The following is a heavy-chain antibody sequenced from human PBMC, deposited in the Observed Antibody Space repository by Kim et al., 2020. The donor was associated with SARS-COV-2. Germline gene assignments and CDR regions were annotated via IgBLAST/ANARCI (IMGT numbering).Heavy chain of an antibody. Sequence: SQTLSLTCAISGDSVSSDSAAWNWIRQSPSRGLEWLGRTYYRSKWYNEYAISVKGRITINPDTSKNQFSLQLNSVTPEDTAVYYCAGAKAGSIQYWGQGTLVTVSS. D-gene: IGHD6-19*01. J-gene: IGHJ1*01. CDR1: GDSVSSDSAA. CDR3: AGAKAGSIQY. CDR2: TYYRSKWYN. V-gene: IGHV6-1*01.